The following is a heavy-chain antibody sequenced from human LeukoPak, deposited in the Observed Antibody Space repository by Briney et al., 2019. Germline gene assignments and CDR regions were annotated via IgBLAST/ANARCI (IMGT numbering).Heavy chain of an antibody. J-gene: IGHJ4*02. CDR3: ARWISGDYANYFDY. V-gene: IGHV3-53*01. Sequence: GGSLRLSCAASGFTFSSNYMSWVRRAPGKGLEWVSVIYSGGSTYYADSVKGRFTISRDNSKNTLYLQMNSLRAEDTAVYYCARWISGDYANYFDYWGQGTLVTVSS. CDR1: GFTFSSNY. CDR2: IYSGGST. D-gene: IGHD4-17*01.